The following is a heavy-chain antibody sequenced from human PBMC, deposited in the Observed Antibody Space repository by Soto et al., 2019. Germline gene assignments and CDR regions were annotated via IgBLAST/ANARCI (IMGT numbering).Heavy chain of an antibody. Sequence: GGSLRLSCAASGFTFSNAWMSWVRQAPGKGLEWVGRIKSKTDGGTTDYAAPVKGRFTISRDDSKNTLYLQMNSLKTEDTAVYYCTTASLYGPQGWYYYYMDVWGKGTTVTVSS. CDR3: TTASLYGPQGWYYYYMDV. J-gene: IGHJ6*03. D-gene: IGHD3-16*02. CDR2: IKSKTDGGTT. CDR1: GFTFSNAW. V-gene: IGHV3-15*01.